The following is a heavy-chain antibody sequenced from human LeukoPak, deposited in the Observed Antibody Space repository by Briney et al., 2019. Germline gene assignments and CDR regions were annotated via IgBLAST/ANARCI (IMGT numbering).Heavy chain of an antibody. CDR1: GFTFSNAW. CDR3: ARVRPKLVTTMLYYFDY. V-gene: IGHV4-34*01. Sequence: GSLRLSCAASGFTFSNAWMSWVRQPPGKGLEWIGEINHSGSTNYNPSLKSRVTISVDTSKNQFSLKLSSVTAADTAVYYCARVRPKLVTTMLYYFDYWGQGTLVTVSS. J-gene: IGHJ4*02. D-gene: IGHD1-1*01. CDR2: INHSGST.